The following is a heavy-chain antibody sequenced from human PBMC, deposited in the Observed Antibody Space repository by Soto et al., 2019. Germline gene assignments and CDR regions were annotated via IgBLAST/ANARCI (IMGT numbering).Heavy chain of an antibody. CDR3: AKDLRVGATPFDY. D-gene: IGHD1-26*01. CDR1: GFNFSSYA. J-gene: IGHJ4*02. CDR2: ISGSGGST. Sequence: EVQLLESGGGLVQPGGSLRLSCAGSGFNFSSYAMSWVRQAPGKGLEWVSAISGSGGSTYYADSVKGRFTISRDNSKNTLYLQMNSLRAEDTAVYYCAKDLRVGATPFDYWGQGTLVTVSS. V-gene: IGHV3-23*01.